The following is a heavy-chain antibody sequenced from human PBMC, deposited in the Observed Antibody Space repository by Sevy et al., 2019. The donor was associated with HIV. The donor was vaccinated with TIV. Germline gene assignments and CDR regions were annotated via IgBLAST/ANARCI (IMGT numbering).Heavy chain of an antibody. D-gene: IGHD6-19*01. CDR1: GFTFSDYY. J-gene: IGHJ4*02. CDR3: ARARYTSGWGYFDY. V-gene: IGHV3-11*06. Sequence: GGSLRLSCAASGFTFSDYYMSWIRQAPGKGLEWVSYISTSSSCTNYADSVKGRFTISRDNAKSSLYLHMNSLRAEDTAVYYCARARYTSGWGYFDYWGQGTLVTVSS. CDR2: ISTSSSCT.